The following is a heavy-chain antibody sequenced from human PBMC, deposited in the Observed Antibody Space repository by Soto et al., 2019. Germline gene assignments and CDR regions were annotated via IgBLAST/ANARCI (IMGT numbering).Heavy chain of an antibody. CDR3: AKPPYGEEYFQH. D-gene: IGHD4-17*01. CDR2: ISKNGGST. Sequence: VGSLRLSCAASGFTFSSYAISWVRQAQGKGLEWVSAISKNGGSTYYADSVKGRFTISRDNSKNTLYLQMNSLRAEDTAVYYCAKPPYGEEYFQHWGQGALVTVSS. J-gene: IGHJ1*01. V-gene: IGHV3-23*01. CDR1: GFTFSSYA.